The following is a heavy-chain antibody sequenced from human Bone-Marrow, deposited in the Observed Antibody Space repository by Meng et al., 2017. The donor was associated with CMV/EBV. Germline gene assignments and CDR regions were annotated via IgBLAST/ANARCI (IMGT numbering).Heavy chain of an antibody. CDR1: PCGSLA. Sequence: PCGSLATGWVRQAPGQGREWMGGIIPIFGTANYAQKFQGRVTITTDESTSTAYMELSSLRSEDTAVYYCARDVGIRYSSGWYGLFDYWGQGTLVTVSS. V-gene: IGHV1-69*05. CDR3: ARDVGIRYSSGWYGLFDY. J-gene: IGHJ4*02. D-gene: IGHD6-19*01. CDR2: IIPIFGTA.